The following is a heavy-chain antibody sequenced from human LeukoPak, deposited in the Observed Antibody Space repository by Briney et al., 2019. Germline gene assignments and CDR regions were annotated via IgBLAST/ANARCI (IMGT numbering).Heavy chain of an antibody. D-gene: IGHD4-11*01. CDR2: IYYTGSS. Sequence: SSETLSLTCTVSGDSISNYYWSWIRQSPGKGLEWLGYIYYTGSSNYNPSLKTRVTISVDTSKNQFSLRLNSVTAADTAVYYCARSDGTYTWYFDVWGRGTLVTVSS. CDR3: ARSDGTYTWYFDV. V-gene: IGHV4-59*08. J-gene: IGHJ2*01. CDR1: GDSISNYY.